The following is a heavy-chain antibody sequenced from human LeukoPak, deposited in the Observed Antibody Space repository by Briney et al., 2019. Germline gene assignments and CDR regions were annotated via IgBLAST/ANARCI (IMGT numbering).Heavy chain of an antibody. J-gene: IGHJ4*02. Sequence: PSETLSLTCTVSGGSISSYHWSWIRQPPGKGLECIGFIYYSGSTNYNPSLKSRVTISVDTSKNQFSLKLSSVTAADTAVYYCARLEMGLRWLQLRGYDYWGQGTLVTVSS. CDR3: ARLEMGLRWLQLRGYDY. V-gene: IGHV4-59*12. D-gene: IGHD5-24*01. CDR1: GGSISSYH. CDR2: IYYSGST.